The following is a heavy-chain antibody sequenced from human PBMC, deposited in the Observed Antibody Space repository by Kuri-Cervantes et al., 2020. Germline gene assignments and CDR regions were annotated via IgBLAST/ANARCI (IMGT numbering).Heavy chain of an antibody. CDR1: GFTFSSYS. CDR3: ARDHYSAGWYDIGAFDI. Sequence: GESLKISCAASGFTFSSYSMNWVRQAPGKGLEWVSYISSSSSTIYYADSVKGRFTISRDNAKNSLYLQMNSLRAEDTAVYYCARDHYSAGWYDIGAFDIWGHGTMVTVSS. CDR2: ISSSSSTI. J-gene: IGHJ3*02. V-gene: IGHV3-48*01. D-gene: IGHD6-19*01.